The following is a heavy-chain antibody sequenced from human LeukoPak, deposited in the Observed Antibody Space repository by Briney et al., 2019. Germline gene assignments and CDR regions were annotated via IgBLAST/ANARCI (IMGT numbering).Heavy chain of an antibody. CDR3: ARSVTTLPPSFDY. Sequence: PSQTLSLTCTVSGGSISSGSYYWSWIRQPAGKGLEWIGRIYTSGSTNYNPSLKSRVTISVDTSKNQFSLKLSSVTAADTAVYYCARSVTTLPPSFDYWGQGTLVTVSS. J-gene: IGHJ4*02. CDR2: IYTSGST. V-gene: IGHV4-61*02. CDR1: GGSISSGSYY. D-gene: IGHD4-11*01.